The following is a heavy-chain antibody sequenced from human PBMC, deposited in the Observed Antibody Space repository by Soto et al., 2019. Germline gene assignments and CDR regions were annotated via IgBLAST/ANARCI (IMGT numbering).Heavy chain of an antibody. V-gene: IGHV1-8*01. D-gene: IGHD6-19*01. CDR1: GYTFTSYD. CDR3: ARGRIIVAGGFDP. J-gene: IGHJ5*02. CDR2: MNPSTGNT. Sequence: QVQLVQSGAEVKKPGASVKVSCKASGYTFTSYDIIWVRQATGQGLEWMGWMNPSTGNTDSAEKCQGRLTMTRNTSISTVYMELGSLSFEDTAVYYCARGRIIVAGGFDPWGQGTRVTVSS.